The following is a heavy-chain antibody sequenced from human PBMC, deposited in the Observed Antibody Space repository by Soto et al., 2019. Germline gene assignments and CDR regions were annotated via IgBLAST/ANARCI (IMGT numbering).Heavy chain of an antibody. CDR2: VNPNSGET. V-gene: IGHV1-8*01. CDR1: GHSLNKYD. Sequence: ASVKVSCKASGHSLNKYDINWVRQAPGQGLEWMGWVNPNSGETGFAQKFQGRITMIRNTSINTVYMELRSLRSDDTAVYFCSDTSGPWGQGTLVTVSS. CDR3: SDTSGP. D-gene: IGHD3-22*01. J-gene: IGHJ5*02.